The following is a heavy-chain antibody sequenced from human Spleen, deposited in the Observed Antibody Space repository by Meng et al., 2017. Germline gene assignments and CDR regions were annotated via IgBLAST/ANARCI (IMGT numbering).Heavy chain of an antibody. V-gene: IGHV3-23*01. Sequence: GESLKISCAASGFTFSSYAMSWVRQAPGKGLEWVSAISGSGGSTYYADSVKGRFTISRDNSKNTLYLQMNSLRAEDTAVYYCAKDRSLYGDYYFDHWGQGTLVTVSS. J-gene: IGHJ4*02. CDR1: GFTFSSYA. D-gene: IGHD4-17*01. CDR2: ISGSGGST. CDR3: AKDRSLYGDYYFDH.